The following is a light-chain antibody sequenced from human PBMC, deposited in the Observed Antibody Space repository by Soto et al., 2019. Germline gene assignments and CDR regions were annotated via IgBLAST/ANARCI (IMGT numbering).Light chain of an antibody. Sequence: EIVMTQSPATLSVSPGERATLSCRASQSVRSNLAWYQQKPGQAPRLLIYGASTRATGIPARFSGSGSGTEFTLTISSLQSEDSAVYSCQQYNNWPSITFGQGTRLETK. CDR1: QSVRSN. J-gene: IGKJ5*01. CDR2: GAS. V-gene: IGKV3-15*01. CDR3: QQYNNWPSIT.